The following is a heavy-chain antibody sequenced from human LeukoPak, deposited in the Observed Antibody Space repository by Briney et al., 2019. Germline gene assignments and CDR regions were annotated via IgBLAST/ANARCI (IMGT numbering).Heavy chain of an antibody. D-gene: IGHD3-22*01. V-gene: IGHV4-59*01. J-gene: IGHJ3*02. Sequence: SETLSLTCTVSGGSISSYYWSWIRQPPGKGLEWIGYIYYSGSTNYNPSLKSRVTISVDTSKNQFSLKLSSVTAADTAVYYCARDGGYYYDSSGYGAFDIWGQGTMVTVPS. CDR3: ARDGGYYYDSSGYGAFDI. CDR1: GGSISSYY. CDR2: IYYSGST.